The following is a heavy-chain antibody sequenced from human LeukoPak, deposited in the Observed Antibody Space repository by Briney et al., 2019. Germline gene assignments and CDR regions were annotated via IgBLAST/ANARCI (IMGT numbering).Heavy chain of an antibody. V-gene: IGHV3-7*01. D-gene: IGHD3-16*02. CDR2: IKQDGSEK. CDR3: AREGGYDYVWGSYRSKDAFDI. CDR1: GFTFSSYS. J-gene: IGHJ3*02. Sequence: GGSLRLSCAASGFTFSSYSMNWVRQAPGKGLEWVANIKQDGSEKYYVDSVKGRFTISRDNAKNSLYLQMNSLRAEDTAVYYCAREGGYDYVWGSYRSKDAFDIWGQGTMVTVSS.